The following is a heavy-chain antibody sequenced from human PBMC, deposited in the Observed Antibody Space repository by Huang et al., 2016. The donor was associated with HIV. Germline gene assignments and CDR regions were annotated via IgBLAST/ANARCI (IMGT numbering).Heavy chain of an antibody. CDR2: IWYDGSNK. CDR3: ALKGDSSGWEYFRH. Sequence: QVKLVESGGGVVQPGRSLRPSCAASGFTFSSYGMHWVRQAPGKGLEWVAVIWYDGSNKYYADSVKGRFTISRDNSKNTLYLQMNSLKTEDTAVYYCALKGDSSGWEYFRHWGQGTLVTVSS. CDR1: GFTFSSYG. V-gene: IGHV3-33*08. D-gene: IGHD6-19*01. J-gene: IGHJ1*01.